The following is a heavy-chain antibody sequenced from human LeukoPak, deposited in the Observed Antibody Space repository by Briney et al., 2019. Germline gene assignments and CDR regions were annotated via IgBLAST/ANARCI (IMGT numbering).Heavy chain of an antibody. CDR3: AKDFYGSGSYYNGGNSDY. CDR1: GFTFSSYA. J-gene: IGHJ4*02. CDR2: ISGSGGST. V-gene: IGHV3-23*01. D-gene: IGHD3-10*01. Sequence: PGGSLRLSCAASGFTFSSYAMSWVRQAPGKGLEWVPAISGSGGSTYYADSVKGRFTISRDNSKNTLYLQMNSLRSEDTAVYYCAKDFYGSGSYYNGGNSDYWGQGTLVTVSS.